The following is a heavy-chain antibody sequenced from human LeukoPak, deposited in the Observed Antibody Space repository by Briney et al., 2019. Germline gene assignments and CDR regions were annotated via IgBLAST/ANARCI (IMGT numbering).Heavy chain of an antibody. CDR1: GSIFTSYW. J-gene: IGHJ5*02. CDR3: ARHRDYSNYDALDP. V-gene: IGHV5-51*01. CDR2: IYPGDSDT. D-gene: IGHD4-11*01. Sequence: GASLKISCKGSGSIFTSYWIGWVRRLPGKGLEWMGIIYPGDSDTRYSPSFQGQVTISADKSISTAYLQWSSLKASDTAMYYCARHRDYSNYDALDPWGQGTLVTVSS.